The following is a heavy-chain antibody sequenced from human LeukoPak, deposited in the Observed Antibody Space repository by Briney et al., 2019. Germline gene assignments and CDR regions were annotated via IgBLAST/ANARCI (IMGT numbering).Heavy chain of an antibody. CDR2: IRRDGREK. CDR3: ARGTIAAAGYYYFDY. V-gene: IGHV3-7*04. J-gene: IGHJ4*02. D-gene: IGHD6-13*01. CDR1: GFTFSSYW. Sequence: PGGSLRLSCAASGFTFSSYWMSWVRQAPGKGLEWVANIRRDGREKYYVDSVKGRFTISRDNDKNSLYLQMNSLRAEDTAVYYCARGTIAAAGYYYFDYWGQGTQVTVSS.